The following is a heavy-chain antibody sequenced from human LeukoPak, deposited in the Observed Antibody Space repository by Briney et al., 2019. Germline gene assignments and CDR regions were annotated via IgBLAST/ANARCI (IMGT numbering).Heavy chain of an antibody. CDR1: GGTFSSYA. J-gene: IGHJ4*02. Sequence: SVKVSCKASGGTFSSYAISWVRQAPGQGLEWMGGIIPIFGTANYAQKFQGRVTITTDESTSTAYMELSSLRSEDTAVYYCARDLEYRRAAAGTEGDYWGQGTLVTVSS. D-gene: IGHD6-13*01. CDR3: ARDLEYRRAAAGTEGDY. CDR2: IIPIFGTA. V-gene: IGHV1-69*05.